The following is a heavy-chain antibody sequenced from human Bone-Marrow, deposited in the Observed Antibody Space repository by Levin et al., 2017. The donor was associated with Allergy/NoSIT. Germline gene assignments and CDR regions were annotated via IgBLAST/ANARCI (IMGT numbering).Heavy chain of an antibody. CDR3: ARGWFGGLLSH. V-gene: IGHV3-53*01. D-gene: IGHD3-10*01. CDR2: IYSGGST. CDR1: GFTVSSNY. J-gene: IGHJ4*02. Sequence: GGSLRLSCAASGFTVSSNYMSWVRQAPGKGPEWVSVIYSGGSTYYADSVKGRFTISRDNSKNTLYLQMNSLRAEDTAVFYCARGWFGGLLSHWSQGTLVTVSS.